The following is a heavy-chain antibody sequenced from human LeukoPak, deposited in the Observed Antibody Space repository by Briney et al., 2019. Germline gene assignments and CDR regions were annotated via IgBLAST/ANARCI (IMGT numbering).Heavy chain of an antibody. CDR2: IFSRGST. CDR3: TSSSPTSYSAY. Sequence: GGSLRLSCAASGFSVGSNYMNWVRQAPGKGLECVSVIFSRGSTYYADSVKGRFTISRHNSENTLYLQMNSLRVEDTAVYYCTSSSPTSYSAYWGQGTLVTVSS. J-gene: IGHJ4*02. V-gene: IGHV3-53*04. D-gene: IGHD6-13*01. CDR1: GFSVGSNY.